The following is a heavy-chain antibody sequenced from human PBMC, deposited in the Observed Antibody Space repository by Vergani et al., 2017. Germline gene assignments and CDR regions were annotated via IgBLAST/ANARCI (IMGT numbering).Heavy chain of an antibody. J-gene: IGHJ1*01. V-gene: IGHV3-7*01. CDR1: GFTFGDYY. Sequence: EVHLEESGGGLVQPGGSLRLSCAASGFTFGDYYMAWIRLAPGKGLDWVASIKRDGTETFYVDSVKGRFTISRDNAKTTLYLQMYSLRDEDRGVYYCARISGGSAPYLHYCGQGTLVTVAS. CDR2: IKRDGTET. D-gene: IGHD2-15*01. CDR3: ARISGGSAPYLHY.